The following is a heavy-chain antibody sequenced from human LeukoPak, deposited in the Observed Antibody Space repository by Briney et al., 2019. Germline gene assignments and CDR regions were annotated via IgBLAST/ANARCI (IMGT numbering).Heavy chain of an antibody. CDR1: GGTFSSYA. V-gene: IGHV1-69*05. D-gene: IGHD2-15*01. CDR3: ASGYCSGGSCGLYYYYYYMDV. CDR2: IIPIFGTA. Sequence: GASVKASCKASGGTFSSYAISWLRQAPGQGLEWMGGIIPIFGTANYAQKFQGRVTITTDESTSTAYMELSSLRSEDTAVYYCASGYCSGGSCGLYYYYYYMDVWGKGTTVTVSS. J-gene: IGHJ6*03.